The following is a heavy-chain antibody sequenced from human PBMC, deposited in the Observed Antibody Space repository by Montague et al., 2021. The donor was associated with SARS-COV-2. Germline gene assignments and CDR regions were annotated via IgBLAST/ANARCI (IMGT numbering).Heavy chain of an antibody. J-gene: IGHJ4*01. D-gene: IGHD4-17*01. CDR1: GASFSGNY. Sequence: SDTRSLTCTLSGASFSGNYWTWLRQSPGKGLEWMGEVNSGGSTNYNPSYKSRVAISVDTSKNQFSLSLRSLTAADTATYFCARSHYGDYFDFWGHGTQVTVSS. CDR3: ARSHYGDYFDF. CDR2: VNSGGST. V-gene: IGHV4-34*01.